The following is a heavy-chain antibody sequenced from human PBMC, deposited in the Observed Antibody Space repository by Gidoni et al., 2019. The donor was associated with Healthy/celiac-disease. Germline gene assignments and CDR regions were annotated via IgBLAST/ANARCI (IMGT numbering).Heavy chain of an antibody. D-gene: IGHD2-2*01. Sequence: QVQLVQSGAEVKKPGSSVKVSCKASGGTFSSYAISWVRPAPGQGLEWMGGIIPIFGTANYAQKFQGRVTITADKSTSTAYMELSSLRSEDTAVYYCARGRYCSSTSCFPYYYYGMDVWGQGTTVTVSS. CDR3: ARGRYCSSTSCFPYYYYGMDV. CDR2: IIPIFGTA. V-gene: IGHV1-69*06. J-gene: IGHJ6*02. CDR1: GGTFSSYA.